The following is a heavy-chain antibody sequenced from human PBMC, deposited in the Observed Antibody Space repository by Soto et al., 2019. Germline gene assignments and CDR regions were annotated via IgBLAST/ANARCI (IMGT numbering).Heavy chain of an antibody. Sequence: QVQLVQSGAEVKKPGSSVKVSCKASGGTFSGYTISWVRQAPGQGLEWMGRIIPILGIANYEQKFQGRGTVTEDKHKSPAYTELSSMSSAYTAVYYWASQNPQRGSGFLSDYWGQGTLVTVSS. CDR3: ASQNPQRGSGFLSDY. V-gene: IGHV1-69*02. D-gene: IGHD2-21*01. CDR2: IIPILGIA. CDR1: GGTFSGYT. J-gene: IGHJ4*02.